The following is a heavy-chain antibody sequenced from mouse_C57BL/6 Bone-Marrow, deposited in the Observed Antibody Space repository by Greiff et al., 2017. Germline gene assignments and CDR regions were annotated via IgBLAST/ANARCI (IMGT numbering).Heavy chain of an antibody. V-gene: IGHV5-4*01. CDR2: ISDGGSYT. CDR3: AREDYGSSLYAMDY. D-gene: IGHD1-1*01. J-gene: IGHJ4*01. CDR1: GFTFSSYA. Sequence: EVKLVESGGGLVKPGGSLKLSCAASGFTFSSYAMSWVRQTPEKRLEWVATISDGGSYTYYPDNVKGRFTISRDNAKNNLYLQMSHLQSEDTAMYYCAREDYGSSLYAMDYWCQGTSVTVSS.